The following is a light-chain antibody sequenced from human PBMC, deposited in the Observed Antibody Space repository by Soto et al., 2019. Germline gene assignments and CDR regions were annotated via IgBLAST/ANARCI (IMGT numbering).Light chain of an antibody. V-gene: IGKV1-5*03. CDR2: GAS. Sequence: IQMTQSPSTLSASVGDRVTITCRASQKINTWVAWYQQRPGKAPKLLIYGASSLEPGVPSRFGGSGSGTDFPLTISSLQPDDFATYYCQQYEIYPLTFGGGTQVV. CDR3: QQYEIYPLT. J-gene: IGKJ4*01. CDR1: QKINTW.